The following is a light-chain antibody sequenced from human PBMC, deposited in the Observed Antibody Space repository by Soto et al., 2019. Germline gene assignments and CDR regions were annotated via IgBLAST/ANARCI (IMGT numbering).Light chain of an antibody. V-gene: IGKV3-20*01. CDR3: QKYGSSRGWT. CDR1: ESVSSSY. Sequence: TVSTQPPGTPSLLPGGRGSVSWRAIESVSSSYLAWYQQKPGQAPWLLIYGASRRATGIPDRFSGSGSGTDFTLTMSRLEPEDFAVYYCQKYGSSRGWTFGQGTKVDIK. CDR2: GAS. J-gene: IGKJ1*01.